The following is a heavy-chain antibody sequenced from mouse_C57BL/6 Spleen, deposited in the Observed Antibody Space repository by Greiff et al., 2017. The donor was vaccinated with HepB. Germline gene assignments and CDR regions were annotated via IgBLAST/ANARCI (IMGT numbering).Heavy chain of an antibody. CDR2: ISSGGSYT. CDR1: GFTFSSYG. V-gene: IGHV5-6*01. J-gene: IGHJ4*01. D-gene: IGHD2-4*01. CDR3: ARGDYDYDDAMDY. Sequence: EVQRVESGGDLVKPGGSLKLSCAASGFTFSSYGMSWVRQTPDKRLEWVATISSGGSYTYYPDSVKGRFTISRDNAKNTLYLQMSSLKSEDTAMYYCARGDYDYDDAMDYWGQGTSVTVSS.